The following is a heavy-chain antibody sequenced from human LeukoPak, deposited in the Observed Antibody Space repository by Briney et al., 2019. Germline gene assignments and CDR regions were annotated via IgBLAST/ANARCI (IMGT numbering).Heavy chain of an antibody. CDR3: ARAGPYDIVVVPAAIFDY. D-gene: IGHD2-2*02. CDR1: GGSFSGYY. J-gene: IGHJ4*02. CDR2: INHSGST. V-gene: IGHV4-34*01. Sequence: SETLSLTCAVYGGSFSGYYWSWIRQPPGKGLEWIGEINHSGSTNYNPSLKSRVTISVDTSKNQFSLKLSSVTAADTAVYYCARAGPYDIVVVPAAIFDYWGQGTLVTVSS.